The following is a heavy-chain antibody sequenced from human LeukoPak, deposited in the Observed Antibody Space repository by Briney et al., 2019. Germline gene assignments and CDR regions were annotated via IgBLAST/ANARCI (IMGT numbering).Heavy chain of an antibody. D-gene: IGHD3-10*01. Sequence: SGPTLVKPTRPLTLTCTFSGFSLSTSGVGVGWIRQPPEKALEWLALSYWGDDKRYNPSLKSRLTITKDTSKNQVVLTRTNMDPVDTATYYCARPYGSGSYYTPWDAFDIWGQGTMVTVSS. J-gene: IGHJ3*02. CDR2: SYWGDDK. CDR1: GFSLSTSGVG. CDR3: ARPYGSGSYYTPWDAFDI. V-gene: IGHV2-5*02.